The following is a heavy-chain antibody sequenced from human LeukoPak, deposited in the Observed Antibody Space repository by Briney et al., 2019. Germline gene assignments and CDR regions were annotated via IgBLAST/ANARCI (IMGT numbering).Heavy chain of an antibody. CDR2: INPNSGGT. CDR1: GYTFTVYY. Sequence: ASVTVSFKASGYTFTVYYMHWVRQAPGQGLEWMGWINPNSGGTNYAQKFQGRVTTTRDTSISTAYMELSRLRSDDTAVYYCASTTTVDFWSGYGYFDYWGQGTLVTVSS. CDR3: ASTTTVDFWSGYGYFDY. D-gene: IGHD3-3*01. J-gene: IGHJ4*02. V-gene: IGHV1-2*02.